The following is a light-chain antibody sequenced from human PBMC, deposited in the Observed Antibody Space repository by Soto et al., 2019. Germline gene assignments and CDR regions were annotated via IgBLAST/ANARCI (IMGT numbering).Light chain of an antibody. CDR1: QSISSY. J-gene: IGKJ4*01. CDR3: QQSYSTPLT. Sequence: DIQITQPPSSLSSSVGDRVTITCRASQSISSYLNWFKQKPGKAPKLLIYAASSLQSGVPSRFSGSGSGTDFTLTITSLQPEDFESYYCQQSYSTPLTVGGGTKVDI. V-gene: IGKV1-39*01. CDR2: AAS.